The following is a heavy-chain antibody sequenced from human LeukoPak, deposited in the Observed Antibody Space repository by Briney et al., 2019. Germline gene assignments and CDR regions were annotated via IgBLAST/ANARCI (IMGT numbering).Heavy chain of an antibody. CDR2: ISSNGGST. CDR3: ARGIMTTVTPPGY. J-gene: IGHJ4*02. Sequence: GGSLRLSCAASGFTFSTYGMHWVRQAPGKGLEYVSAISSNGGSTYYANSVKGRFTISRDNSKNTLYLQMGSLRAEDMAVYYCARGIMTTVTPPGYWGQGTLVTVSS. CDR1: GFTFSTYG. V-gene: IGHV3-64*01. D-gene: IGHD4-17*01.